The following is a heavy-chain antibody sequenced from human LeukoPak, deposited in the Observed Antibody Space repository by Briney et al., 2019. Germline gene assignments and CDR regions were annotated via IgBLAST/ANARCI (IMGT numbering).Heavy chain of an antibody. D-gene: IGHD4-11*01. V-gene: IGHV4-38-2*02. Sequence: SETLSLTCTVSGYSISSDYYWGWIRQPPGQGLEWIGSIYDAGSSYYNPSLKSRITISVDTSKNQFSLKLSSVTAADTAVYYCARVGYSNYVFYYYMDVWGKGTTVTVSS. CDR3: ARVGYSNYVFYYYMDV. J-gene: IGHJ6*03. CDR2: IYDAGSS. CDR1: GYSISSDYY.